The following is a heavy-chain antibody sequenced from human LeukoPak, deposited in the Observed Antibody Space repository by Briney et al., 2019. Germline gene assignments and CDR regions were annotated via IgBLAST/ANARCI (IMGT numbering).Heavy chain of an antibody. Sequence: GGSLRLSCAASGFTFSDSYMSWIRQTPGKGLEWLSYISISSSDTNYADSVKGRFTISRDNAKNSLYLQMNSLRAEDTAVYYCARGSRTMGLGDDYWGQGTLVTVSS. CDR2: ISISSSDT. CDR1: GFTFSDSY. J-gene: IGHJ4*02. CDR3: ARGSRTMGLGDDY. V-gene: IGHV3-11*06. D-gene: IGHD1-1*01.